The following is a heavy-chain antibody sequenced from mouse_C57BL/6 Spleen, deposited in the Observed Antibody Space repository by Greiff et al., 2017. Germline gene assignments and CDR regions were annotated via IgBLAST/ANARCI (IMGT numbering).Heavy chain of an antibody. D-gene: IGHD4-1*01. CDR3: ARGNWDEGFAY. CDR1: GFTFSDYG. Sequence: EVMLVESGGGLVQPGGSLKLSCAASGFTFSDYGMAWVRQAPRKGPEWVAFISNLAYSIYYADTVTGRFTISRENAKNTLYLEMSSLRSEDTAMYYCARGNWDEGFAYWGQGTLVTVSA. J-gene: IGHJ3*01. CDR2: ISNLAYSI. V-gene: IGHV5-15*01.